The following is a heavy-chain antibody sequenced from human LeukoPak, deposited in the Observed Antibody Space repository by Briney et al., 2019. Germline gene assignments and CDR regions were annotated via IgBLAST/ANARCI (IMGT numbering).Heavy chain of an antibody. Sequence: PSGTLSLTCTVSGHSITSGYYWGWIRQPPGKGLQWIGNIYHSGTTYSNPSLKSRLTMSVDTSKNQFSLKLSSVTAADTAVYYCARDSGGSRYHDWFDPWGQGTLVTVSS. CDR2: IYHSGTT. D-gene: IGHD2-15*01. V-gene: IGHV4-38-2*02. CDR1: GHSITSGYY. CDR3: ARDSGGSRYHDWFDP. J-gene: IGHJ5*01.